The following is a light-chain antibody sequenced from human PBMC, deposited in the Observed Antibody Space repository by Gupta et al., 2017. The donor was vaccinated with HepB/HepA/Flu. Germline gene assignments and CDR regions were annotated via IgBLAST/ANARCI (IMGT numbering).Light chain of an antibody. CDR3: QQRYISPRT. V-gene: IGKV1-39*01. CDR1: QSISTY. CDR2: DAS. Sequence: DIQMTQSPSSLSASVGDRVTITCRASQSISTYLNWYQQKPGKAPILLIYDASSLQSGVPSRFSGSGSGTEFTLTISSLQPEDFATYYCQQRYISPRTFGQGTKVEIK. J-gene: IGKJ1*01.